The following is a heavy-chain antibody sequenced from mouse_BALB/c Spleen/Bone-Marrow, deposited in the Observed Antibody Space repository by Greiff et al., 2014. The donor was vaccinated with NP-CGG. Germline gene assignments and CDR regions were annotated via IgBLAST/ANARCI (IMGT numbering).Heavy chain of an antibody. CDR2: ISYDGSN. CDR1: GYSITSGYY. CDR3: ASYFYYAMDY. V-gene: IGHV3-6*02. J-gene: IGHJ4*01. D-gene: IGHD1-1*01. Sequence: VQLKESGPGLVKPSQSLSHTCSVTGYSITSGYYWNWIRQFPGNKLEWMGYISYDGSNNYNPSLKNRISITRDTSKNQFFLKLNSVTTEDTATYYCASYFYYAMDYWGQGTSVTVSS.